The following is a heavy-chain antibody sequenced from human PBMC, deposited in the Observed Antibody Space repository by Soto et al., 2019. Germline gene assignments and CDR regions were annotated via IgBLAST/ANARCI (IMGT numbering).Heavy chain of an antibody. D-gene: IGHD4-17*01. V-gene: IGHV4-34*01. Sequence: SETLSLTCDVYGGSFSGYIWTWIRQTPGKGLEWIGSIYYSGSTFYNPSLKSRVTISVDTSKNQFSLKLSSVTAADTAVYYCATFYGDYVSYWGQGTLVTVSS. CDR2: IYYSGST. J-gene: IGHJ4*02. CDR1: GGSFSGYI. CDR3: ATFYGDYVSY.